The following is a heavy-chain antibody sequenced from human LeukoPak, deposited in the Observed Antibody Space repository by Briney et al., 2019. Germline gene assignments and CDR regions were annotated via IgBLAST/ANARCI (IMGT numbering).Heavy chain of an antibody. Sequence: PSETLSLTCTVSGGSISSYYWSWIRQPPGKGLEWIGYIYYSGSTNYNPSLKSRVTISVDTSKNQFSLKLSSVTAADTDVYYCARHSGIAVAGADFDYWGQGTLVTVSS. J-gene: IGHJ4*02. CDR3: ARHSGIAVAGADFDY. CDR1: GGSISSYY. D-gene: IGHD6-19*01. CDR2: IYYSGST. V-gene: IGHV4-59*08.